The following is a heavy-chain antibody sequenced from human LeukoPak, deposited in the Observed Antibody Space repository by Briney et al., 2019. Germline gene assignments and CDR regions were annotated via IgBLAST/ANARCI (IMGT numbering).Heavy chain of an antibody. CDR2: IRSKANNYAT. CDR1: GFTFSGSS. Sequence: PGGSLRLSCAASGFTFSGSSIHWVRQASGKGLEWVGRIRSKANNYATAYAASVRGRFTISRDDSKNTAYLQMNSLKTEDTAFYYCTKPGITADDIDYWGQGTLVTVSS. V-gene: IGHV3-73*01. D-gene: IGHD6-13*01. CDR3: TKPGITADDIDY. J-gene: IGHJ4*02.